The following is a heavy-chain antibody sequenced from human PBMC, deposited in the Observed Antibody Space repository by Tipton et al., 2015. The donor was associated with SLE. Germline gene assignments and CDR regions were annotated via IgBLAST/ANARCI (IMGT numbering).Heavy chain of an antibody. D-gene: IGHD5-12*01. CDR2: IYYSGST. CDR1: GGSISSYY. Sequence: TLSLTCTVSGGSISSYYWSWIRQPPGKGLEWIGYIYYSGSTNCNPSLKSRVTISVDTSKNQFSLKLSSVTAADTAVYYCARDEGDSGYAQLNYWGQGTLVTVSS. CDR3: ARDEGDSGYAQLNY. J-gene: IGHJ4*02. V-gene: IGHV4-59*12.